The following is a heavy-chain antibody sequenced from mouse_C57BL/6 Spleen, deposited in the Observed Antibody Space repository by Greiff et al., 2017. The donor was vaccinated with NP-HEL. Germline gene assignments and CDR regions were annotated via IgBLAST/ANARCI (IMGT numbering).Heavy chain of an antibody. Sequence: VQLQQSGAELVRPGASVTLSCKASGYTFTDYEMHWVKQTPVHGLEWIGAIDPETGGTAYNQKFTGKAILTADKSSSTAYMELRSLTSEDSAVYYCTQRGRRGYWFDYWGQGTTRTVSS. CDR3: TQRGRRGYWFDY. CDR2: IDPETGGT. J-gene: IGHJ2*01. CDR1: GYTFTDYE. V-gene: IGHV1-15*01. D-gene: IGHD4-1*02.